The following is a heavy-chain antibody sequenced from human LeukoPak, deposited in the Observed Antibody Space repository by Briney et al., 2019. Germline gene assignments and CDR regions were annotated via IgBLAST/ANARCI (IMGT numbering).Heavy chain of an antibody. D-gene: IGHD3-10*01. Sequence: SETLSLTCTVSGGSISTYYWSWIRQPPGKGLEWIGYIYHSGITNYNPSHKSRVTISVDTSKSQFSLKLSSVTAADTAMYYCARFVYGSGSYSMRGPFDYWGQGTLVTVSS. CDR2: IYHSGIT. CDR1: GGSISTYY. V-gene: IGHV4-59*08. CDR3: ARFVYGSGSYSMRGPFDY. J-gene: IGHJ4*02.